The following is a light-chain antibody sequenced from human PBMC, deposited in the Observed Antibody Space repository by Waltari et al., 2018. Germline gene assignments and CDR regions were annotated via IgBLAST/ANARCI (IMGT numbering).Light chain of an antibody. J-gene: IGKJ4*01. CDR3: QQSYSTPPT. Sequence: DIQMTQSPSSLSAYVGDRVTITCRASQSISSDLNWYQQKPGKAPKLLIPGTSNLQSGVPSGFSGSGSGTDFTLTINSLQPLDSATYYCQQSYSTPPTFGGGTKVEI. CDR1: QSISSD. CDR2: GTS. V-gene: IGKV1-39*01.